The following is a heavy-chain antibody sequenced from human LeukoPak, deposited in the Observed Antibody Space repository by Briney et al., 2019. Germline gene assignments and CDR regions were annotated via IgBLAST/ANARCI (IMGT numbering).Heavy chain of an antibody. CDR2: ISSSSSTI. V-gene: IGHV3-48*01. CDR1: GFTFSSYS. CDR3: ARAKVGATKAAFDI. J-gene: IGHJ3*02. Sequence: GGSLRLSCAASGFTFSSYSMNWVRQAPGKGLEWVSYISSSSSTIYYADSVKGRFTISRDNAKNSLYLQMNSLRAEDTAVYYCARAKVGATKAAFDIWGQGTMFTVSS. D-gene: IGHD1-26*01.